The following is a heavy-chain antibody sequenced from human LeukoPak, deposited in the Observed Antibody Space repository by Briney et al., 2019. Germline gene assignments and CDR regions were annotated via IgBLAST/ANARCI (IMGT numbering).Heavy chain of an antibody. CDR2: IYYSGST. D-gene: IGHD2-8*02. CDR1: GVSITNYY. CDR3: ARDLGLVDSRYFDY. Sequence: SETLSLTCTVSGVSITNYYWSWIRQPPGKGLEWIGYIYYSGSTNYNPSLKSRVTISVDTSKNQFSLKLSSVTAADTAVYYCARDLGLVDSRYFDYWGQGTLVTVSS. V-gene: IGHV4-59*01. J-gene: IGHJ4*02.